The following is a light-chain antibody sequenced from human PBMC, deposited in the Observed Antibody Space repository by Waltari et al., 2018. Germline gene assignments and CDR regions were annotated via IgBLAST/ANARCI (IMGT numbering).Light chain of an antibody. V-gene: IGLV1-44*01. J-gene: IGLJ3*02. Sequence: QSVLTQPPSASGTPGQRVTISCSGGSSNIGTTPVNWYQQPPGTAPKLLIHTNHPRPSGVPDRFSGSKSGTSASLAISGLQVEDEADYYCAAWDDSLKGWVFGGGTKVTVL. CDR3: AAWDDSLKGWV. CDR2: TNH. CDR1: SSNIGTTP.